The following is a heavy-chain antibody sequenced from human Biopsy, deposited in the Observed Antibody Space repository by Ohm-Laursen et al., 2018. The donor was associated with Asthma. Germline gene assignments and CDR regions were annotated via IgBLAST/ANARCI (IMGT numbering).Heavy chain of an antibody. Sequence: PGTLPLTCTVSGVSIRSYYWTWIRQPPGKGLEWIGNIHYSGSTYSNPSLKSRVTISVDTSKKQISLRLSSVIAADTAVYYCAGFCSGGNCPDHWGQGTLVTVSS. J-gene: IGHJ4*02. CDR2: IHYSGST. CDR1: GVSIRSYY. CDR3: AGFCSGGNCPDH. D-gene: IGHD2-15*01. V-gene: IGHV4-59*01.